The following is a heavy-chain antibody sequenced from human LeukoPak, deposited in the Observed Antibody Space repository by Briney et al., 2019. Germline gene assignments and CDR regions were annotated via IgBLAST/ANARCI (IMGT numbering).Heavy chain of an antibody. J-gene: IGHJ4*02. CDR3: ARVVAAAWDYFDY. Sequence: GGSLRLSCAASGFTVSSNYMSWVRQAPGKGLEWVSVIYSGGSIYYADSVKGRFTISRDNSKNTLYLQMNSLRAEDTAVYYCARVVAAAWDYFDYWGQGTLVTVSS. CDR1: GFTVSSNY. D-gene: IGHD6-13*01. V-gene: IGHV3-53*01. CDR2: IYSGGSI.